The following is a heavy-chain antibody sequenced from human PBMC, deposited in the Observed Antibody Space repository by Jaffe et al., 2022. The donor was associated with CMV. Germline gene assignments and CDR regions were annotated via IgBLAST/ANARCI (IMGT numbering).Heavy chain of an antibody. CDR2: IYYSGST. V-gene: IGHV4-39*01. J-gene: IGHJ4*02. D-gene: IGHD3-9*01. CDR1: GGSISSSSYY. CDR3: ARHSNYDILTGYGY. Sequence: QLQLQESGPGLVKPSETLSLTCTVSGGSISSSSYYWGWIRQPPGKGLEWIGSIYYSGSTYYNPSLKSRVTISVDTSKNQFSLKLSSVTAADTAVYYCARHSNYDILTGYGYWGQGTLVTVSS.